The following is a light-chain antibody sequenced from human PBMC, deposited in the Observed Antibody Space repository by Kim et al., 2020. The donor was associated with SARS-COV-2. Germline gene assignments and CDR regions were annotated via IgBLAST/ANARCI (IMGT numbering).Light chain of an antibody. V-gene: IGLV8-61*01. CDR1: SRSVSTTNY. J-gene: IGLJ3*02. CDR3: VLYMGSGIWV. CDR2: STN. Sequence: GGTVTLTCCLSSRSVSTTNYPSWYQQTPGQAPRTLIYSTNTRSSGVPDRFSGSILGNKAALTITGAQADDESDYYCVLYMGSGIWVFGGGTQLTVL.